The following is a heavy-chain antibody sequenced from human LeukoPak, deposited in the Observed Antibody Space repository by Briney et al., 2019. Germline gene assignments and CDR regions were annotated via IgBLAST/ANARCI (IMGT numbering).Heavy chain of an antibody. CDR1: GFTFSSYW. D-gene: IGHD3-9*01. J-gene: IGHJ4*02. CDR3: AKEGILTGYNYYFDY. CDR2: IKQDGSEK. V-gene: IGHV3-7*01. Sequence: GGSLRLSCAASGFTFSSYWMSWVRQAPGKGLEWVANIKQDGSEKYYVDSVKGRFTISRDNAKNSLYLQMNSLRAEDTAVYYCAKEGILTGYNYYFDYWGQGTLVTVSS.